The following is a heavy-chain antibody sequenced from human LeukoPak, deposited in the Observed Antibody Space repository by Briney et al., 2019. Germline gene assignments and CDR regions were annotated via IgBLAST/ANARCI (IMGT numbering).Heavy chain of an antibody. CDR1: GGSISSSSYY. J-gene: IGHJ4*02. CDR3: AREDGAYDSSGYYYVFDY. Sequence: SETLSLTCTVSGGSISSSSYYSGWIRQPPGKRLEWIGAINHSGSTNYNPSLKSRVTISVDTSKNQFSLKLSSVTAADTAVYYCAREDGAYDSSGYYYVFDYWGQGTLVTVSS. D-gene: IGHD3-22*01. CDR2: INHSGST. V-gene: IGHV4-39*07.